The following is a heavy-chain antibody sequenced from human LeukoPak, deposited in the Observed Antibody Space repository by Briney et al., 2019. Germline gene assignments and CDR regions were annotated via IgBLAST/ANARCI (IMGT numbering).Heavy chain of an antibody. Sequence: ASVKVSCKSSGDTLNNHCLNWVRQAPGQGLEWMGIFNPFDSMTSYAQKFRGRVTLTRDTSASTVYMELNSLRFEDTAVYFCARGGPAYPKYLPDAENFHIWGQGTLVTVSS. V-gene: IGHV1-46*02. D-gene: IGHD2/OR15-2a*01. J-gene: IGHJ1*01. CDR1: GDTLNNHC. CDR3: ARGGPAYPKYLPDAENFHI. CDR2: FNPFDSMT.